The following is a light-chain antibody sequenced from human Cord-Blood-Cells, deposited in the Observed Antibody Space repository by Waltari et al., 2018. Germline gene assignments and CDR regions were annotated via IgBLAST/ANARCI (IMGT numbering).Light chain of an antibody. Sequence: QSVLTQPPSVSGAPGQRVTISCTGSSPHIGAGYDVHWYQQLPGTAPKPLIYGNSNRPSGVPDRFSGSKSGTSASLAITGLQAEDEADYYCQSYDSSLSGYVFGTGTKVTVL. CDR3: QSYDSSLSGYV. CDR2: GNS. V-gene: IGLV1-40*01. J-gene: IGLJ1*01. CDR1: SPHIGAGYD.